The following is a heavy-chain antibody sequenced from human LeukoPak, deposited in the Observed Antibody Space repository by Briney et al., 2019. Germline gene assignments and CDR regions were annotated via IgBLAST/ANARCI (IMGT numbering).Heavy chain of an antibody. D-gene: IGHD5-18*01. CDR3: ARRHIYGYYFDY. J-gene: IGHJ4*02. CDR1: GGSISSYY. CDR2: IYYSGST. Sequence: PSETLSLTCTVSGGSISSYYWSWIRQPQGKGLEWIGYIYYSGSTNYNPSLKSRLTISVDTYKNQFSLKLSSVTAADTAVYYCARRHIYGYYFDYWGQGTLVTVSS. V-gene: IGHV4-59*08.